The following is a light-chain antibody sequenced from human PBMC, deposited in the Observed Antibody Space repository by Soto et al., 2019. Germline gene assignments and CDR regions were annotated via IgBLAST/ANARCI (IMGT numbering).Light chain of an antibody. CDR3: QQYGSSHT. CDR2: GAS. J-gene: IGKJ5*01. CDR1: QSVSSN. Sequence: EIVWTQSPGTLSLSPGERANLSCRASQSVSSNLAWYKQKPGQAPRLLIYGASSRATGIPDRFSGSGSGTDSTLTIRRLEPADFGVYYCQQYGSSHTFGQGTRLEI. V-gene: IGKV3-20*01.